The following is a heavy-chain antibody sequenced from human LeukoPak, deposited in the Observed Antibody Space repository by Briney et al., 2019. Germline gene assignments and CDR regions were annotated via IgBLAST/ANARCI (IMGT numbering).Heavy chain of an antibody. D-gene: IGHD1-1*01. J-gene: IGHJ4*02. CDR1: GYTFTSYF. CDR2: INPSGGST. Sequence: ASVKVSCKASGYTFTSYFIDWVRQAPGQGLEWMGVINPSGGSTRYAQKFQGRVTMTGDPSTRTVYMELSSLTSDDTAVYYCARGTTDDYWGQGTPVTVSS. CDR3: ARGTTDDY. V-gene: IGHV1-46*01.